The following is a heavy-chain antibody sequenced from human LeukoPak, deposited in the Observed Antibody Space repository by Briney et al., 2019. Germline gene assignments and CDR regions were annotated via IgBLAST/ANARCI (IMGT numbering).Heavy chain of an antibody. CDR2: ISASGGST. D-gene: IGHD1-26*01. Sequence: GGSLRLSCAASGFTFSSYAMSWVRQAPGKGLEWVSAISASGGSTFYADSVKGRFTISRDNSKNTLYLQMNSLRAEDTAVYYCAKHLSGSYTFDYWGLGTLVTVSS. J-gene: IGHJ4*02. CDR3: AKHLSGSYTFDY. V-gene: IGHV3-23*01. CDR1: GFTFSSYA.